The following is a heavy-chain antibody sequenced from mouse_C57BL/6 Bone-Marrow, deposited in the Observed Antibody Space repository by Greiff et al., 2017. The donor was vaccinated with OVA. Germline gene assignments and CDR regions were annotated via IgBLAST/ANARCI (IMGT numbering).Heavy chain of an antibody. D-gene: IGHD1-1*01. Sequence: VHLVESGPELVKPGASVKLSCKASGYTFTSYDINWVKQRPGQGLEWIGWIYPRDGSTKYNEKFKGKATLTVDTSSSTAYMELHSLTSEDSAVYFCARYYYGSSPYFDYWGQGTTLTVSS. V-gene: IGHV1-85*01. J-gene: IGHJ2*01. CDR1: GYTFTSYD. CDR3: ARYYYGSSPYFDY. CDR2: IYPRDGST.